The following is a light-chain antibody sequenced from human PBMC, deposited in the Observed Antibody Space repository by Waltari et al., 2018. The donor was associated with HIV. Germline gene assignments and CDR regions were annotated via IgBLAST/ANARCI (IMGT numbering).Light chain of an antibody. J-gene: IGLJ2*01. CDR3: CSYAGAYTVI. V-gene: IGLV2-11*01. CDR2: DVS. CDR1: SSDVGAYDY. Sequence: QSALTQPRSVSGSPGQSVTISCTATSSDVGAYDYVSWYQQHPGKAPKLIIYDVSQRPSGVPDRFSGSKSGDTASLTISGLQGEDEAEYYCCSYAGAYTVILGGGTKLTVL.